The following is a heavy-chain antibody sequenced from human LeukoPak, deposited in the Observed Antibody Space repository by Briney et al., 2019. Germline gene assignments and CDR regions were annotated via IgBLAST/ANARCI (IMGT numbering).Heavy chain of an antibody. V-gene: IGHV1-8*01. CDR3: ARGAPGSYSSSWGFDY. J-gene: IGHJ4*02. CDR2: PNSRNT. Sequence: PNSRNTGYAQKFQGTVTMTRNTSISTAYMELSSLRSEDTAVYYCARGAPGSYSSSWGFDYWGQGTLVTVSS. D-gene: IGHD6-13*01.